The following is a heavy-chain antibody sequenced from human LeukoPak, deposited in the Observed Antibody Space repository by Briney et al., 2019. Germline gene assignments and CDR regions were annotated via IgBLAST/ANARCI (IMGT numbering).Heavy chain of an antibody. CDR3: TRDLFPYYYDSSGYTNWFDP. D-gene: IGHD3-22*01. V-gene: IGHV3-49*04. Sequence: SGRSLRLSCTASGFTFGDYAMSWVRQAPGKGLEWVGFIRSKAYGGTTEYAASVKGRFTISRDDSKSIAYLQMNSLKTEDTAVYYCTRDLFPYYYDSSGYTNWFDPWGQGTLVTVSS. CDR2: IRSKAYGGTT. J-gene: IGHJ5*02. CDR1: GFTFGDYA.